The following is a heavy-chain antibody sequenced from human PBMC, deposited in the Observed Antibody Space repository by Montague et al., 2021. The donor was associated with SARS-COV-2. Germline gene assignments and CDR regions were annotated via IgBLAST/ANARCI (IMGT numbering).Heavy chain of an antibody. CDR3: ARGRVTRAGFDY. Sequence: SETLSLTCSVSGYFIGTGYYWGWIRQSPGKGLEWIGSNYLHGNAYYNPSPNSRVTISLDTSNNQFSLRLTSVTTSATAVYYCARGRVTRAGFDYWGQGIRVIVSS. CDR1: GYFIGTGYY. CDR2: NYLHGNA. V-gene: IGHV4-38-2*02. D-gene: IGHD2-21*02. J-gene: IGHJ4*02.